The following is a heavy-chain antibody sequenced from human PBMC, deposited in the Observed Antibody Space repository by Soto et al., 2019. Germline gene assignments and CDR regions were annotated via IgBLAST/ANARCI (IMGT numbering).Heavy chain of an antibody. D-gene: IGHD3-10*01. CDR1: GFTFSNYA. CDR2: ISFDGNSK. CDR3: ARVCITMFRGAIRGAGYGMDV. J-gene: IGHJ6*02. Sequence: GGSLRLSCAASGFTFSNYAMHWVRQAPGKGLEWVAVISFDGNSKYYADSVKGRFTISRDNSKNTLYLQVDSLRAEDTAVYYCARVCITMFRGAIRGAGYGMDVWGQGTTVTVSS. V-gene: IGHV3-30-3*01.